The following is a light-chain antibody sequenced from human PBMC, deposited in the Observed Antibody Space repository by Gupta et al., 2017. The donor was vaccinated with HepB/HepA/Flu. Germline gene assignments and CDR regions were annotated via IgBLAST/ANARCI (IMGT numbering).Light chain of an antibody. J-gene: IGKJ4*01. Sequence: EIVLTQSPHTLSLSPGERATLSCRASQTVSSTYLAWYQQKPGQAPRLLIYGASNRATNIPDRFSGSGSGTDFTLSVSRLEPEDFAVYYCQLYGSEPLPVTFGGGTTVEMK. CDR2: GAS. CDR3: QLYGSEPLPVT. V-gene: IGKV3-20*01. CDR1: QTVSSTY.